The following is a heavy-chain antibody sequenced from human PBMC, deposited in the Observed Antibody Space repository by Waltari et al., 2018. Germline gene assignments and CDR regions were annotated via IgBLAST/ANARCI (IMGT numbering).Heavy chain of an antibody. CDR3: ARAYNNWNDDGAYGYYYYMDV. Sequence: QVQLQESGSGLVKPSETLSLTCTVSGGSISSYYWSWIRQPPGKGLEWIGYIYYSGSTNYNPSLKSRVTISVDTSKNQFALKLSSVTAADTAVYYCARAYNNWNDDGAYGYYYYMDVWGKGTTVTVSS. J-gene: IGHJ6*03. CDR2: IYYSGST. D-gene: IGHD1-20*01. CDR1: GGSISSYY. V-gene: IGHV4-59*01.